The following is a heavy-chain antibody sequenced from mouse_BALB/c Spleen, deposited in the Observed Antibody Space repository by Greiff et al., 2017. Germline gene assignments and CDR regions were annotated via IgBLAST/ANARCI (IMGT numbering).Heavy chain of an antibody. V-gene: IGHV2-9*02. Sequence: VQLQESGPGLVAPSQSLSITCTVSGFSLTSYGVHWVRQPPGKGLEWLGVIWAGGSTNYNSALMSRLSISKDNSKSQVFLKMNSLQTDDTAMYYCARENSLLRLRNYAMDYWGQGTSVTVSS. D-gene: IGHD1-2*01. CDR1: GFSLTSYG. CDR2: IWAGGST. J-gene: IGHJ4*01. CDR3: ARENSLLRLRNYAMDY.